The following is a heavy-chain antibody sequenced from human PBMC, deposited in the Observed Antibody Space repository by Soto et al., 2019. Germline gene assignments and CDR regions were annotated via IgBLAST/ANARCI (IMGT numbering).Heavy chain of an antibody. CDR1: GGTFSSYA. Sequence: QVQLVQSGAEVKKPGSSVKVSCKASGGTFSSYAINWVRQAPGQGLEWMGGIIRIFGTPDYAQRFQGRVTITADESTSTAYMERGSLRSEDTAVYYCARQGSTEYYYYGMDVWGQGTTFTVSS. J-gene: IGHJ6*02. CDR3: ARQGSTEYYYYGMDV. D-gene: IGHD2-2*01. CDR2: IIRIFGTP. V-gene: IGHV1-69*12.